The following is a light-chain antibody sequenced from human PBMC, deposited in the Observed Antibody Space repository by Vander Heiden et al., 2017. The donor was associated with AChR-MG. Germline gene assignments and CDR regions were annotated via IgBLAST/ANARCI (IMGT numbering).Light chain of an antibody. CDR2: DDT. CDR1: NIGDKV. CDR3: QVWDRSTDHVV. Sequence: SPLLTHAASVAVSPVQTATITCGGNNIGDKVVHWYQQKPGQAPVLVLFDDTDRPSGIHERLSGSNSGNTATLTVNRVEAGDEADYYCQVWDRSTDHVVFGGGTKLTVL. J-gene: IGLJ2*01. V-gene: IGLV3-21*02.